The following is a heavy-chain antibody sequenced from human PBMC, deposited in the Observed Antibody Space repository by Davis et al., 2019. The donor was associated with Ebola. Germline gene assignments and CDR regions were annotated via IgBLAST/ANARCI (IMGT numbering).Heavy chain of an antibody. V-gene: IGHV1-69*04. CDR2: IIPILGIA. J-gene: IGHJ6*02. Sequence: SVKVSCKASGGTFSSYAISWVRQAPGQGLEWMGRIIPILGIANYAQKFQGRVTITRDTSASTAYMELSSLRSEDTAVYYCARDLGGYSSSWYGDYYYGMDVWGQGTTVTVSS. D-gene: IGHD6-13*01. CDR3: ARDLGGYSSSWYGDYYYGMDV. CDR1: GGTFSSYA.